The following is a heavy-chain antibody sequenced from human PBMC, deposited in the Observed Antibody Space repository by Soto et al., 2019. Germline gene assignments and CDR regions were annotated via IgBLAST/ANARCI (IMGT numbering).Heavy chain of an antibody. CDR2: ISAYNGNK. CDR3: ARDLGQLLVDY. V-gene: IGHV1-18*01. Sequence: ASVKVSCKASGYSFTSYGVTWVRQAPGQGLEWMGWISAYNGNKKYAQKLQGRVTMTTDTSTSTAYMELRSVRSDDTAVYYCARDLGQLLVDYLGQGTLVIVSS. J-gene: IGHJ4*02. D-gene: IGHD6-13*01. CDR1: GYSFTSYG.